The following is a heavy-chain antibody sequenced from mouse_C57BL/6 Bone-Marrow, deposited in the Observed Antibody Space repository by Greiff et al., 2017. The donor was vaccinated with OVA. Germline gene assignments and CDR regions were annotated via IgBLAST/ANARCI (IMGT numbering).Heavy chain of an antibody. CDR1: GFNIKDDY. V-gene: IGHV14-4*01. Sequence: EVQLQQSGAELVRPGASVKLSCTASGFNIKDDYMHWVKQRPEQGLEWIGWIDPENGDTEYASKFQGKATITADTSSNTAYLQLSSLTSEDTAVYYCTTRGDYFDYLGQGTTLTVSS. CDR2: IDPENGDT. CDR3: TTRGDYFDY. J-gene: IGHJ2*01.